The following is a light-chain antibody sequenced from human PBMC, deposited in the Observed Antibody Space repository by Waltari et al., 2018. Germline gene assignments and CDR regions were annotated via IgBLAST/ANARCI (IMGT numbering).Light chain of an antibody. V-gene: IGKV2-30*01. CDR3: MKGTHWPWT. CDR1: QSLVSRDGNTY. CDR2: KVS. Sequence: DVVMTQSPLSLPVTLGQPASISRRSSQSLVSRDGNTYFNCVNQRPGQSPRRLLYKVSNLDSWVPDRLSGSWSVTDFTLRISRVEAEGVGDYYCMKGTHWPWTFGPGTKVEI. J-gene: IGKJ1*01.